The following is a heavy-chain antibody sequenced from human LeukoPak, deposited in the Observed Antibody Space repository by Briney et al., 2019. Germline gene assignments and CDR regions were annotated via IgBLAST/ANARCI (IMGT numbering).Heavy chain of an antibody. V-gene: IGHV1-69*13. CDR1: GGTFSSYA. Sequence: SVKVSCKASGGTFSSYAISWVRQAPGQGLEWMGGIIPIFGTANYAQKFQGRVTITADESTSTAYMELSSLRSEDTAVYYCATQGSGSYYQFDYWGQGTLVTVSS. J-gene: IGHJ4*02. CDR2: IIPIFGTA. CDR3: ATQGSGSYYQFDY. D-gene: IGHD3-10*01.